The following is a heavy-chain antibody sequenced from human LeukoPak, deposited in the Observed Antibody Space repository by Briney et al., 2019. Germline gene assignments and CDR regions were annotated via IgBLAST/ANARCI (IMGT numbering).Heavy chain of an antibody. CDR3: ARDRYYYGSGSYSGFDF. Sequence: SETLSLTCTVSGASISSYYYDWIRQPPGKGLEWIGYIYNSGTTNYNPSPKSRVTISLDRSKNQFSLKLRSVTAADAAVYYCARDRYYYGSGSYSGFDFWGQGTMVTASS. J-gene: IGHJ3*01. CDR2: IYNSGTT. CDR1: GASISSYY. V-gene: IGHV4-59*01. D-gene: IGHD3-10*01.